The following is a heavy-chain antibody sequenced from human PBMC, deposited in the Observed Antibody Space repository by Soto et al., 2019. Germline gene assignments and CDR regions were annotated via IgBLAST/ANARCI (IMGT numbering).Heavy chain of an antibody. Sequence: ASVKVSCKASGYTFTSYGISWVRQAPGQGLEWMGWISAYNGNTNYAQKLQGRVTMTTDTSTSTAYMELRSLRSDDTAVYYCARKSGVYSNYYYYGMDVWGQGTTVTVSS. CDR2: ISAYNGNT. D-gene: IGHD4-4*01. J-gene: IGHJ6*02. CDR1: GYTFTSYG. V-gene: IGHV1-18*01. CDR3: ARKSGVYSNYYYYGMDV.